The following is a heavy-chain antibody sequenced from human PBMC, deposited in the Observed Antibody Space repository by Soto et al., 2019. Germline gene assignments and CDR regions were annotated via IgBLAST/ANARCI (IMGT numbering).Heavy chain of an antibody. CDR2: INPSGGST. D-gene: IGHD2-8*01. CDR1: GYTFTSYY. J-gene: IGHJ4*02. CDR3: ARPPYPGCLNAVCYPLDY. Sequence: QVQLVQSGAEVKKPGASVKISCKASGYTFTSYYMHWVRQAPGQGLEWMGIINPSGGSTNYGQKLQGRVAMNRATSTSTVYMELNSLRSDDTAVYYCARPPYPGCLNAVCYPLDYWGQGTLVTVSS. V-gene: IGHV1-46*01.